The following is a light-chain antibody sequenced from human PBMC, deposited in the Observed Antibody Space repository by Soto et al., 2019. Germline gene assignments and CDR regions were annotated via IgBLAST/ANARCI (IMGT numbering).Light chain of an antibody. J-gene: IGKJ1*01. CDR3: QQYNSYWT. CDR1: QSISSW. V-gene: IGKV1-5*03. CDR2: KAS. Sequence: DIQMTQSPSTLSASVGDRVTITCRASQSISSWLAWYQQKPGKAPKLLIYKASSLESGVPSRFSGSGSGTEFTLPISSLQPDDVATYYRQQYNSYWTFGQGTKVEIK.